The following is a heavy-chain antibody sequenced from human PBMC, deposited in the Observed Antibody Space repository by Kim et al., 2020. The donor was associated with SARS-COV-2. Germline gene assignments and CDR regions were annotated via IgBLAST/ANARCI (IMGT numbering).Heavy chain of an antibody. Sequence: KLQGRVTMTTDTSTSTAYMELRSLRSDDTAVYYCAREAVAGTIYYYGMDVWGQGTTVTVSS. D-gene: IGHD6-19*01. V-gene: IGHV1-18*01. J-gene: IGHJ6*02. CDR3: AREAVAGTIYYYGMDV.